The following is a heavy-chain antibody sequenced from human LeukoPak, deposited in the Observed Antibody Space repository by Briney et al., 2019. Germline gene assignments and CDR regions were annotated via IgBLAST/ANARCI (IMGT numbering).Heavy chain of an antibody. V-gene: IGHV3-21*01. CDR3: AREENQGTMVRGVIITHNYYYYYMDV. D-gene: IGHD3-10*01. J-gene: IGHJ6*03. CDR1: GFTFSSYS. CDR2: ISSSSSYI. Sequence: PGGSLRLSCAASGFTFSSYSMNWVRQAPGKGLEWVSSISSSSSYIYYADSVKGRFTISRDNSKNTLYLQMNSLRAEDTAVYYCAREENQGTMVRGVIITHNYYYYYMDVWGKGTTVTVSS.